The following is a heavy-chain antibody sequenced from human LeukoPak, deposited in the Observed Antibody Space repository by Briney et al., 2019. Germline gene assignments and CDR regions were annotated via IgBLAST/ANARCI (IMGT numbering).Heavy chain of an antibody. V-gene: IGHV3-64D*06. Sequence: GGSLRLSCSASGFAFNTYAMHWVRQAPGKGLEYVSAVSTDGGGTYYADSVKGRFTIFRDNSKNALFLQMNSLRPEDTAVYYCVRYGNSCYDPWGQGTLVTVSS. J-gene: IGHJ5*02. D-gene: IGHD6-13*01. CDR2: VSTDGGGT. CDR1: GFAFNTYA. CDR3: VRYGNSCYDP.